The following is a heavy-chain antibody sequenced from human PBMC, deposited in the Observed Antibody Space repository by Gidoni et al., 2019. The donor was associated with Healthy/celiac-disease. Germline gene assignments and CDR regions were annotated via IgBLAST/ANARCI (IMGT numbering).Heavy chain of an antibody. J-gene: IGHJ6*02. CDR3: ARARYSYGYYYGMDV. CDR2: IIPILGIA. D-gene: IGHD5-18*01. CDR1: GGTFSSYA. V-gene: IGHV1-69*04. Sequence: QVQLVQSGAEVKKPGSSVKVSCKASGGTFSSYAISWVRQAPGQGLEWMGRIIPILGIANYAQKFQGRVTITADKSTSTAYMELSSLRSEDTAVYYCARARYSYGYYYGMDVWGQGTTVTVSS.